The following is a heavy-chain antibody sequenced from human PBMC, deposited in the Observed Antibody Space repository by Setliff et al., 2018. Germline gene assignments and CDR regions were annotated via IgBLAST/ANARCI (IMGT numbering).Heavy chain of an antibody. J-gene: IGHJ6*03. CDR2: FYHSGSM. Sequence: SETLSLTCTVSGGSISSSYWSWIRQPPGKGLEWIGYFYHSGSMNYNPSLKGRVTMSVYTSNNQLSLKLTSVSAADTAVYYCARAYYYGSGNSHKYYMDVWGKGTAVTVSS. CDR3: ARAYYYGSGNSHKYYMDV. V-gene: IGHV4-4*09. D-gene: IGHD3-10*01. CDR1: GGSISSSY.